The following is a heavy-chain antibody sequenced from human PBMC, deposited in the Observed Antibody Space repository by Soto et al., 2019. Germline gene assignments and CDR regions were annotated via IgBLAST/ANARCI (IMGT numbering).Heavy chain of an antibody. D-gene: IGHD2-21*02. CDR2: ISYDGSDK. CDR3: ARGGGFCGADCYKGGIDY. V-gene: IGHV3-30-3*01. Sequence: PGGSLRLSCAASGFTFSPYTMHWVRQTPGKGLDWVAVISYDGSDKYYADSVRGRFTISRDNSENTLFLQMNSLRAEDTALYYCARGGGFCGADCYKGGIDYWGQGTLVTVSS. J-gene: IGHJ4*02. CDR1: GFTFSPYT.